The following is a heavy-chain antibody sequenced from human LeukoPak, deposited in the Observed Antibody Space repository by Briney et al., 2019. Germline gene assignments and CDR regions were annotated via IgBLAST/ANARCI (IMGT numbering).Heavy chain of an antibody. J-gene: IGHJ4*02. CDR3: ARGQYDFWSGYYGGYFDY. CDR1: GGSISSYY. V-gene: IGHV4-59*01. CDR2: IYYSGST. D-gene: IGHD3-3*01. Sequence: SETLSLTCTASGGSISSYYWSWIRQPPGKGLEWIGCIYYSGSTNYNPSLKSRVTISVDTSKNQFSLKLSSVTAADTAVYYCARGQYDFWSGYYGGYFDYWGQGTLVTVSS.